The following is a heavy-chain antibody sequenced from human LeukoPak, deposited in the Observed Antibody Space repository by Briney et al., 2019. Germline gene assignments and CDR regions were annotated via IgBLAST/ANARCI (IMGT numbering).Heavy chain of an antibody. J-gene: IGHJ4*02. Sequence: SETLSLTCTLSGGSISSSSYYWGWIRQPPGKGLEWIGSIYYSGSTYYNPSLKSRVTISVDTSKNQFSLKLSSVTAADTAVYYCARLDYYDSSGYCYPRAPDNNDYWGQGTLVTVSS. CDR1: GGSISSSSYY. V-gene: IGHV4-39*01. D-gene: IGHD3-22*01. CDR2: IYYSGST. CDR3: ARLDYYDSSGYCYPRAPDNNDY.